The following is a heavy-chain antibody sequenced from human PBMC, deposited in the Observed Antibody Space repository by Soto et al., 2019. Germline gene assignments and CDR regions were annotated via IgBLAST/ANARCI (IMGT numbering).Heavy chain of an antibody. J-gene: IGHJ4*02. CDR1: GVSISSYY. CDR2: IYYSGST. V-gene: IGHV4-59*01. D-gene: IGHD5-18*01. CDR3: ARTLYSYGPRFDY. Sequence: QVQLQESGPGLVKPSETLSLTCTVSGVSISSYYWSWIRQPPGKGLEWIGYIYYSGSTNYNPSLKTRVTISVDTSTHQFSLKLSSVTAADTAVYYCARTLYSYGPRFDYWGQGTLVTVSS.